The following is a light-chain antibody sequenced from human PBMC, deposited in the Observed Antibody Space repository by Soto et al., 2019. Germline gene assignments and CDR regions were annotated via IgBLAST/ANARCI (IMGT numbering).Light chain of an antibody. CDR1: QSVSSN. CDR2: GPY. J-gene: IGKJ5*01. V-gene: IGKV3-15*01. CDR3: QQYNNWPRSIT. Sequence: EIVTTQSPGRLSVSPGERATLSCGASQSVSSNLAWYQNKTGKAPRTLIYGPYNRATGIPARFSGSGSGTEFTLTISSLQAEDFAIYYWQQYNNWPRSITFGQGTRLEIK.